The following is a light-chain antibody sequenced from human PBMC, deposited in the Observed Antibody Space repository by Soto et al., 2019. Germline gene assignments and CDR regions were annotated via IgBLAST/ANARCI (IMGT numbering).Light chain of an antibody. Sequence: VLTQPPSASGTPGQRVTISCSGSSSNIGSNYVYWYQQLPGTAPKLLIYSNNQRPSGVPDRFSGSKSGTSASLAISGLRSEDEADYYCAAWDDSLSGYYVFGTGTKLTVL. CDR1: SSNIGSNY. CDR3: AAWDDSLSGYYV. CDR2: SNN. V-gene: IGLV1-47*02. J-gene: IGLJ1*01.